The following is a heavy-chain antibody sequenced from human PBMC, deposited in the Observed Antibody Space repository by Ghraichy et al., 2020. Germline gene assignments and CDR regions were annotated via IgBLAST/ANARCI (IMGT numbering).Heavy chain of an antibody. CDR1: GFTFSSYW. J-gene: IGHJ6*02. D-gene: IGHD3-22*01. Sequence: GGSLRLSCAASGFTFSSYWMHWVRQAPGKGLVWVSRINSDGSSTAYADSVKGRFTISRDNAKNTLYLQMNSLRAEDTAVYYCARDRGYYDSSGFYYFFGMDVWGQGNTVTVSS. CDR3: ARDRGYYDSSGFYYFFGMDV. CDR2: INSDGSST. V-gene: IGHV3-74*01.